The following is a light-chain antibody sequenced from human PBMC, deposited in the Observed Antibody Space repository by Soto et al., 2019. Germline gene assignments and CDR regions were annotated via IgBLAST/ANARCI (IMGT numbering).Light chain of an antibody. J-gene: IGKJ1*01. CDR2: KAA. CDR1: DNIVHW. CDR3: QHYNSFSRT. Sequence: DIQMTRSPSRLSASVLDIVSITFLASDNIVHWVAWYQQKPGKAPKLLIYKAANLADEVPSRFAGSGSGTDFTLTITRLQPDDFATYYCQHYNSFSRTFGQGTEVDIK. V-gene: IGKV1-5*03.